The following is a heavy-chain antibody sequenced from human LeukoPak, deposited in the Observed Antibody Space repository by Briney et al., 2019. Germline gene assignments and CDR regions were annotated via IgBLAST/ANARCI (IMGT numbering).Heavy chain of an antibody. J-gene: IGHJ4*02. CDR2: ISSSGSTI. CDR3: ARRSSSWYFCDY. CDR1: EFTFSSYA. D-gene: IGHD6-13*01. V-gene: IGHV3-11*01. Sequence: GGSLRLSCAASEFTFSSYAMSWVRQAPGKGLEWVSYISSSGSTIYYADSVKGRFTISRDNAKNSLYLQMNSLRAEDTAVYYCARRSSSWYFCDYWGQGTLVTVSS.